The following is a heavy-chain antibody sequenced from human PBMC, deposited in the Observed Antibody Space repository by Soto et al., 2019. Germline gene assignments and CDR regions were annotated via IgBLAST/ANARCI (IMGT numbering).Heavy chain of an antibody. CDR3: AKKDSAYYDSTGYSDGMDV. Sequence: SRGAPRLSCAASGFTFSNYGMHWVRQAPGKGLEWVALISYDGSKKYYADSVKGRFTISRDNSKNTLYLQMNSLRAEDTAVYYCAKKDSAYYDSTGYSDGMDVWGQGTTFTVSS. J-gene: IGHJ6*02. V-gene: IGHV3-30*18. CDR1: GFTFSNYG. CDR2: ISYDGSKK. D-gene: IGHD3-22*01.